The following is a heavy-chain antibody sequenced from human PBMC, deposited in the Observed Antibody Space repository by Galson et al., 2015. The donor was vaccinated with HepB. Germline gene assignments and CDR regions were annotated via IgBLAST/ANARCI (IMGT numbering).Heavy chain of an antibody. V-gene: IGHV3-53*04. CDR1: GFTVSSNY. CDR3: ARETSFRSNNWFDP. D-gene: IGHD2-15*01. CDR2: IYSGGST. J-gene: IGHJ5*02. Sequence: SLRLSCAASGFTVSSNYMSWVRQAPGKGLEWVSVIYSGGSTYYADSVKGRFTISRHNSKNTLYLQMNSLRAEDTAVYYCARETSFRSNNWFDPWGQGTLVTVSS.